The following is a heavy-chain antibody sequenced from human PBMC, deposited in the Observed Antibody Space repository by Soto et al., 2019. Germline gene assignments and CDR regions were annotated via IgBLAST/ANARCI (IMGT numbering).Heavy chain of an antibody. J-gene: IGHJ3*02. CDR3: ASRADSSGFDAFDI. Sequence: YTFTSYDINWVRQATGQGLEWMGWMNPNSGNTGYAQKFQGRVTMTRNTSISTAYMELNSLRSEDTAVYYCASRADSSGFDAFDIWGQGTMVTVSS. CDR1: YTFTSYD. CDR2: MNPNSGNT. V-gene: IGHV1-8*01. D-gene: IGHD6-19*01.